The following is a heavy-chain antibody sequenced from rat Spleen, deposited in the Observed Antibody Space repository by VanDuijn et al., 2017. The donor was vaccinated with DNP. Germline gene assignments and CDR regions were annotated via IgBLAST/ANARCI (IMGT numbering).Heavy chain of an antibody. V-gene: IGHV5-20*01. D-gene: IGHD1-1*01. CDR3: ITRIISTLVPDY. CDR1: GFTFSNHG. Sequence: EVKLVESGGGLVQPGRSLKFSCATSGFTFSNHGMAWVRQAPTKGLEWVASITNSGGSTYYRDSVKGRFTISRDNAKSSLYLQMDSLRSEDTATYYWITRIISTLVPDYWGQGVMVTVSS. J-gene: IGHJ2*01. CDR2: ITNSGGST.